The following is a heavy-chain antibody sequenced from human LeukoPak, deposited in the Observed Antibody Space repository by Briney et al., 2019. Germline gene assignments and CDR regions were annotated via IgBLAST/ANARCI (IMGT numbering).Heavy chain of an antibody. Sequence: SETLSLTCTVSGGSISSGGYYWSWIRQHPGKGLEWIGYIYYSGSTYYTPSLKSRVTISVDTSKNQFSLKLSSVTAADTAVYYCARAGIAAAGGDYWGQGTLVTVSS. CDR3: ARAGIAAAGGDY. V-gene: IGHV4-31*03. D-gene: IGHD6-13*01. CDR1: GGSISSGGYY. J-gene: IGHJ4*02. CDR2: IYYSGST.